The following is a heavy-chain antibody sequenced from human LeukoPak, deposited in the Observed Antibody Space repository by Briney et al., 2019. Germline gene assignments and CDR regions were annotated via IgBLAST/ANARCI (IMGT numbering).Heavy chain of an antibody. D-gene: IGHD1/OR15-1a*01. Sequence: GGSLRLSCAASGSTSSNYAMNWVRQAPGRGLEWVSAIGGGPTFYADSVKGRFTISRDDSKNTVYLQMNSLRADETAVYYCAKDSTANNGVYDAFDLWGQGTVVTVSS. J-gene: IGHJ3*01. CDR1: GSTSSNYA. CDR3: AKDSTANNGVYDAFDL. CDR2: IGGGPT. V-gene: IGHV3-23*01.